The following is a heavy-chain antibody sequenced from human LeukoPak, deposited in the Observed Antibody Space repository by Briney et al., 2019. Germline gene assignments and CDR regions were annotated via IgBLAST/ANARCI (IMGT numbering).Heavy chain of an antibody. Sequence: GGSLRLSCAASGFTVSSNYMSWVRQAPGKGLEWVSTITDSGGNTYYADSVKGRFTISRDNSKNTLYLQMNSLRAEDTAVYYCAKGDTTMVILFFYWGQGTLVTVSS. D-gene: IGHD5-18*01. J-gene: IGHJ4*02. CDR2: ITDSGGNT. V-gene: IGHV3-23*01. CDR1: GFTVSSNY. CDR3: AKGDTTMVILFFY.